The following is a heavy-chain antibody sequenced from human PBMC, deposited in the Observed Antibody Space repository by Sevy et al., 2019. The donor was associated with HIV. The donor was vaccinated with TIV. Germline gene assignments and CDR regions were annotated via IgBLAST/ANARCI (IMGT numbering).Heavy chain of an antibody. V-gene: IGHV4-39*02. Sequence: SETLSLTCTVSGGSISSSSYYWGWIRQPPGKGLEWIGSIYYSGSTYYNPSLKSRVTISVDTSKNQFSLKLSSVTAADTAVYYCARDGPIVVVPAARASDWFDPWGQGTLVTVSS. CDR2: IYYSGST. D-gene: IGHD2-2*01. CDR1: GGSISSSSYY. J-gene: IGHJ5*02. CDR3: ARDGPIVVVPAARASDWFDP.